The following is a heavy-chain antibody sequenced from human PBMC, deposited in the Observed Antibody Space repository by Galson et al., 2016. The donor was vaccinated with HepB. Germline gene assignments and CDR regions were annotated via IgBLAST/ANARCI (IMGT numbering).Heavy chain of an antibody. Sequence: SGAEVKKPGESLKISCKASEYRFSSHWIGWVRQMPGKGLELVGPIYPGDSDTRYSPSFQGPVPISAHKSISTAYLQWNSLKTSDTAAYYCARHRAGVYYFDYWGQGTLVTVSS. D-gene: IGHD3-10*01. J-gene: IGHJ4*02. CDR2: IYPGDSDT. V-gene: IGHV5-51*01. CDR3: ARHRAGVYYFDY. CDR1: EYRFSSHW.